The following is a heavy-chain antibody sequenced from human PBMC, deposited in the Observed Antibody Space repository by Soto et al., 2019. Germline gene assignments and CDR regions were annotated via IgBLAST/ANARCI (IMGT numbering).Heavy chain of an antibody. Sequence: SEPTLVNPTQTLTLTCTFSGFSLSTSVVGVGWIRQPTGKALEWLELIYWDDDKRYSPSLKSRINKNKDKSKNQVVGTMSNMEPVETAIYYRAHRLGAMDVWVQGTTVTVS. CDR3: AHRLGAMDV. D-gene: IGHD1-26*01. V-gene: IGHV2-5*02. CDR2: IYWDDDK. J-gene: IGHJ6*02. CDR1: GFSLSTSVVG.